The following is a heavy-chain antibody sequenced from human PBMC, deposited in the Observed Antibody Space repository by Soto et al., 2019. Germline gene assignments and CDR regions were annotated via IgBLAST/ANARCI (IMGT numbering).Heavy chain of an antibody. CDR3: ARELDFQLGYCSSTRCAPSGD. J-gene: IGHJ4*02. CDR1: GLSLSSYA. V-gene: IGHV3-30-3*01. Sequence: GSLWLACAASGLSLSSYAMRWVRPAPGRGLEWVAVISYDGSNKYYADSVKGRFTISRDNSKNTLYLQMKSLSDEDTAVYYCARELDFQLGYCSSTRCAPSGDWGQGTLVTVSS. D-gene: IGHD2-2*01. CDR2: ISYDGSNK.